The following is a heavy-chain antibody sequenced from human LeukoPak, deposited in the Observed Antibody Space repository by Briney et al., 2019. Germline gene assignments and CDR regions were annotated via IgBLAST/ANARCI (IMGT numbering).Heavy chain of an antibody. D-gene: IGHD2-15*01. J-gene: IGHJ4*02. CDR2: IIPIFGTA. CDR3: TRLLPKGLSAFDY. Sequence: SVKVSCKASGGTFSSYAISWVRQAPGQGLEWMGGIIPIFGTANYAQKFQGRVTITADESTSTAYMELSSLRSEDTAVYYCTRLLPKGLSAFDYWGQGTLVTVSS. V-gene: IGHV1-69*13. CDR1: GGTFSSYA.